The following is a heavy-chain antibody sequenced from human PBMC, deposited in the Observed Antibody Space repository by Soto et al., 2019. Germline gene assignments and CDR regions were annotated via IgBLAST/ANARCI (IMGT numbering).Heavy chain of an antibody. Sequence: PSETLSLTCTVSGGSISSYYWSWIRQPPGKGPEWIGYIYYSGSTNYNPSLKSRVTISVDTSKNQFSLKLSSVTAADTAVYYCARTDWNDGGGWFDPWGQGTLVTVSS. V-gene: IGHV4-59*01. CDR3: ARTDWNDGGGWFDP. CDR2: IYYSGST. J-gene: IGHJ5*02. CDR1: GGSISSYY. D-gene: IGHD1-1*01.